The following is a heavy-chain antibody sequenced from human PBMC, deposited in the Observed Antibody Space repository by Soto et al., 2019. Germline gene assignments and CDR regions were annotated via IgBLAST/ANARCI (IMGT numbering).Heavy chain of an antibody. CDR1: GFTFSSYG. Sequence: QVQLVESGGGVVQPGRSLRLSCAASGFTFSSYGMHWVRQAPGKGLEWVAVIWYDGSNKYYADSVKGRFTISRDNSKNTLYLQMNSLRAEDTAVYYCAREGYYYDSSGYFDDAFDIWGQGTMVTVSS. D-gene: IGHD3-22*01. CDR2: IWYDGSNK. CDR3: AREGYYYDSSGYFDDAFDI. J-gene: IGHJ3*02. V-gene: IGHV3-33*01.